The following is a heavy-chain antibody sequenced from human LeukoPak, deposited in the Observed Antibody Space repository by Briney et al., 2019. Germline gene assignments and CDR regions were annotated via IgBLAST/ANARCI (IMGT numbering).Heavy chain of an antibody. D-gene: IGHD2-15*01. V-gene: IGHV4-59*12. Sequence: SETLSLTCSLSGDSFTTYYWSWLRQPPGKGLEWIGYIYYSGSTNYNPSLETRVTISIDRPKNQFSLKLSSVTAADTAVYYCARYGSHTPYYYYGMDVWGQGTTVTVSS. CDR1: GDSFTTYY. J-gene: IGHJ6*02. CDR2: IYYSGST. CDR3: ARYGSHTPYYYYGMDV.